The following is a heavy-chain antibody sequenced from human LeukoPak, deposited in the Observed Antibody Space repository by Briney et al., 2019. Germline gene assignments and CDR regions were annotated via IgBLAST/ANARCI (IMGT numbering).Heavy chain of an antibody. CDR3: ARERYAFDI. CDR1: GFTLSSYS. D-gene: IGHD3-3*01. Sequence: GGSLRLSCAASGFTLSSYSMNWVRQAPGKGLEWVSYISSSGSTIDYADSVKGRFTISRDNAKNSLYLQMNSLRGEDTAVYYCARERYAFDIWGQGTMVTVSS. J-gene: IGHJ3*02. CDR2: ISSSGSTI. V-gene: IGHV3-48*04.